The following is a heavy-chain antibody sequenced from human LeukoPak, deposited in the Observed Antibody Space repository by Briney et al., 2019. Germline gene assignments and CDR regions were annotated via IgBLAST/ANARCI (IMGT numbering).Heavy chain of an antibody. CDR2: ISSGTNTI. J-gene: IGHJ4*02. CDR1: EFAFSNYW. CDR3: ARELNGYGYYFFDY. D-gene: IGHD3-16*01. Sequence: GGSPRLSCAASEFAFSNYWMTWVRQAPGKGLEWLSYISSGTNTIYYADSVKGRFTISRDNAKNSLYLQMNGLGAEDTAVYYCARELNGYGYYFFDYWGPGTLVTVSS. V-gene: IGHV3-48*04.